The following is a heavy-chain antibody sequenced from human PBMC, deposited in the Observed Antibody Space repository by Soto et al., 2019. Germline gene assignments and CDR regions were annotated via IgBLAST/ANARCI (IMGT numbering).Heavy chain of an antibody. CDR2: LSHDESNK. CDR1: GFTFSTYG. Sequence: GSLVLAGSASGFTFSTYGMHGVRQAPGKGLEWVAALSHDESNKYYATSVKGRFTVSRDNSKNTLYLEIFSLRAEDTAVYYCVKEGRASTTSCSRCYGLDVWGQGTTVTVSS. CDR3: VKEGRASTTSCSRCYGLDV. V-gene: IGHV3-30*18. D-gene: IGHD2-2*01. J-gene: IGHJ6*02.